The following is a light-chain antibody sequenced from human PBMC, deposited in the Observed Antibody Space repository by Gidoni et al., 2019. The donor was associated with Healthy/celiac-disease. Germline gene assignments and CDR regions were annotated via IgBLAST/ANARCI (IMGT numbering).Light chain of an antibody. CDR1: QSVSSSY. CDR3: QQYGSSPWT. V-gene: IGKV3-20*01. J-gene: IGKJ1*01. CDR2: GAS. Sequence: PGERATLSCRASQSVSSSYLAWYQQKPGQAPRLLIYGASSRATGIPDRFSGSGSGTDFTLTISRLEPEDFAVYYCQQYGSSPWTFGQGTKVEIK.